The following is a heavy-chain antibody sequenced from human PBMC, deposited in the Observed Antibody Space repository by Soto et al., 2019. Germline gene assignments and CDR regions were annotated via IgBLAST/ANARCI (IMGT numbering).Heavy chain of an antibody. Sequence: QVQLVESGGGVVQPGRSLRLSCAASGFTFSSSTMYWVRQAPGKGLEWVAIISSDENNKYYADSVKGRFISSRDNSKNTLYRQITRLTPEDTAVYYCARGGGGKWEPWGQGTLVTVSS. J-gene: IGHJ4*02. CDR1: GFTFSSST. CDR3: ARGGGGKWEP. V-gene: IGHV3-30-3*01. CDR2: ISSDENNK. D-gene: IGHD1-26*01.